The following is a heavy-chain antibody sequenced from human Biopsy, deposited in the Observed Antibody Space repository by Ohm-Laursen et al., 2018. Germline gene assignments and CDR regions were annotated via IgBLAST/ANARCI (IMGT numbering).Heavy chain of an antibody. CDR3: VGGQRGPPIGVTVPGDAFDL. V-gene: IGHV1-69*01. D-gene: IGHD2/OR15-2a*01. J-gene: IGHJ3*01. CDR2: RIPYFNTI. Sequence: GSSVKVSCKASGVTFATYAFGWVRQAPGQGLEWMGGRIPYFNTIYYARNFQDSAVITADRSARTTDMQLSGLRPDDTAVYYCVGGQRGPPIGVTVPGDAFDLWGPRTMVTVSP. CDR1: GVTFATYA.